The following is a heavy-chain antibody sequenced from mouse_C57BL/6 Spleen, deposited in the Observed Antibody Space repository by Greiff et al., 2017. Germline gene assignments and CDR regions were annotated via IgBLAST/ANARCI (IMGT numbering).Heavy chain of an antibody. V-gene: IGHV1-7*01. CDR2: INPSSGYT. CDR1: GYTFTSYW. J-gene: IGHJ3*01. D-gene: IGHD1-1*01. CDR3: AREDYYGSSLPAWFAY. Sequence: VQLQESGAELAKPGASVKLSCKASGYTFTSYWMHWVKQRPGQGLEWIGYINPSSGYTKYNQKFKDKATLTADKSYSTAYMQLSSLTYEDSAVYYCAREDYYGSSLPAWFAYWGQGTLVTVSA.